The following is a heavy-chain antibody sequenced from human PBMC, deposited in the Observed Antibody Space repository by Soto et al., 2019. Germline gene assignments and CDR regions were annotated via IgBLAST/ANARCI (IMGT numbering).Heavy chain of an antibody. V-gene: IGHV4-34*01. Sequence: QVQLQQWGAGLLKPSETLSLTCTVYGGSFSGYYWSWIRQPTGKGLEWIGEITHSGLTNYNPSLKSRVIISADTSKNQFSLKLSSVTAADAAVYYCAMIPVRISTFDHYMDVWGKGTTVTVSS. J-gene: IGHJ6*03. CDR2: ITHSGLT. CDR3: AMIPVRISTFDHYMDV. D-gene: IGHD3-3*01. CDR1: GGSFSGYY.